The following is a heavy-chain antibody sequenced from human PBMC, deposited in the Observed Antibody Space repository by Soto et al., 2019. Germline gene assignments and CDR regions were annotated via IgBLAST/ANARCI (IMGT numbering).Heavy chain of an antibody. V-gene: IGHV1-24*01. D-gene: IGHD3-3*01. CDR1: GYTLTELS. Sequence: ASVKVSCKVSGYTLTELSMHWVRQAPGKGLEWMGGFDPEDGETIYAQKFQGRVTMTEDTSTDTAYMELSSLRSEDTAVYYCATGGTIFGGYYYYYGMDVWGQGTTVTVSS. CDR3: ATGGTIFGGYYYYYGMDV. CDR2: FDPEDGET. J-gene: IGHJ6*02.